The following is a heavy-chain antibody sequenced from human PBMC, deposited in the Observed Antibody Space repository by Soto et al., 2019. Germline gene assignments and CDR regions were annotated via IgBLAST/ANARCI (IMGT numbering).Heavy chain of an antibody. Sequence: EVQLVESGGGLVKPGGSLRLSCAASGFTFSSYSMNWVRQAPGKGLEWVSSISSSSSYIYYADSVKGRFTISRDNAKNSLYLQMNSLRAEDTAVYYCARDRGYCSGGSCPPVGAFDIWGQGTMVTVS. CDR1: GFTFSSYS. CDR3: ARDRGYCSGGSCPPVGAFDI. J-gene: IGHJ3*02. V-gene: IGHV3-21*01. D-gene: IGHD2-15*01. CDR2: ISSSSSYI.